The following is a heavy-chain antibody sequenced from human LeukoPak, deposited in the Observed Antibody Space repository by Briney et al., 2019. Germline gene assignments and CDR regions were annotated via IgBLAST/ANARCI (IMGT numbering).Heavy chain of an antibody. CDR3: AKDLDSSSWYYFDY. Sequence: GGSLRLSCAASGFTFSNYAMSWVRQAPGKGLEWVSAISDSGGITYYADSVKGRFTISRDNSKNTLFLQLNSLRAEDTAVYYCAKDLDSSSWYYFDYWGQGTLVTVSS. V-gene: IGHV3-23*01. J-gene: IGHJ4*02. CDR1: GFTFSNYA. D-gene: IGHD6-13*01. CDR2: ISDSGGIT.